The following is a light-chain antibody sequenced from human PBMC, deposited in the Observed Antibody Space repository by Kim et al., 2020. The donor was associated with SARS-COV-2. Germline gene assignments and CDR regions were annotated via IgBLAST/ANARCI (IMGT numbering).Light chain of an antibody. V-gene: IGLV2-14*01. CDR1: SSDIGTDNY. Sequence: QSALTQPASVSGSLGQSITISCTGTSSDIGTDNYVSWYQQYPGKAPRLMIYDVSRRPLGVSIRFSGSKSGNTASLTISGLQADDEADYYCYSFTTSSTYVFGTGTKVTVL. CDR2: DVS. CDR3: YSFTTSSTYV. J-gene: IGLJ1*01.